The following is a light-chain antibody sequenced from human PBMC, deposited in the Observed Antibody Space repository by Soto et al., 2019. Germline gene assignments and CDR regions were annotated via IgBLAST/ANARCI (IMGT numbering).Light chain of an antibody. Sequence: EVQMTQSPATLSASAGERATLSCRASQTVRAYLAWYQQKPGQAPKLLIYGATTWASGVPSRFSGSGSGTEFTLTISSLQPDDFATYYCQQYNVYPSTFGGGTKVDIK. J-gene: IGKJ4*02. V-gene: IGKV3D-15*01. CDR1: QTVRAY. CDR3: QQYNVYPST. CDR2: GAT.